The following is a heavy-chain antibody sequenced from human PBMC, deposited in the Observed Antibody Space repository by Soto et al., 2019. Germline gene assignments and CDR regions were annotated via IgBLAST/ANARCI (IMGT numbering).Heavy chain of an antibody. CDR2: ISGSGGST. J-gene: IGHJ4*02. D-gene: IGHD5-12*01. CDR1: VFTFSSYA. V-gene: IGHV3-23*01. CDR3: AGLESGYDLNY. Sequence: EVQLLESGGGLVQPGGSLRLSCAASVFTFSSYAMSWVRQAPGKGLEWVSAISGSGGSTYYADSVKGRFTISRDNSKNTLYLQMNSLRAEDTAVYYCAGLESGYDLNYWGQGTLVTVSS.